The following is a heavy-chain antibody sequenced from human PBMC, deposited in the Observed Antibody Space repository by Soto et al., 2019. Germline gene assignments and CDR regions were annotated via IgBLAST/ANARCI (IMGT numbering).Heavy chain of an antibody. Sequence: PGESLKISSKGSGYSFTSYWIGWVRQMPGKGLDWMGIIYPGDSDTRYSPSFQGQVTIPADKSISTAYLQWSSLKASDSAMYYCPRVLTGYAFDIWGQGTRVSVS. V-gene: IGHV5-51*01. CDR2: IYPGDSDT. CDR3: PRVLTGYAFDI. D-gene: IGHD7-27*01. J-gene: IGHJ3*02. CDR1: GYSFTSYW.